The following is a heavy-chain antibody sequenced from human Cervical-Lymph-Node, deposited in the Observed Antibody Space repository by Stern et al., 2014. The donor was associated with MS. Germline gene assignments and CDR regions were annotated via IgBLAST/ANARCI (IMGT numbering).Heavy chain of an antibody. J-gene: IGHJ5*02. CDR3: ALSSETSDRWYSLGYDL. CDR1: GGTFSKFP. V-gene: IGHV1-69*01. CDR2: IFPVFGTP. Sequence: QLGQSGAEVTKPGSSGKGYCKASGGTFSKFPSSWGRQAPGQGVEWMGGIFPVFGTPTYAQEFRGRVTITADFSTSTVYMELSSLRSDDTAVYYCALSSETSDRWYSLGYDLWGQGTLVTVSS. D-gene: IGHD6-13*01.